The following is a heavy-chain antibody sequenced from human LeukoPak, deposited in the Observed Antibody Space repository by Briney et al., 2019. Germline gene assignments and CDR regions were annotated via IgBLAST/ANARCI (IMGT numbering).Heavy chain of an antibody. CDR2: ISGYNGNT. D-gene: IGHD1-14*01. V-gene: IGHV1-18*01. Sequence: ASVKVSCKASGYTFTSYGLSWVRQAPGQGLEWMGWISGYNGNTNYAQNFQGKVTMTTDTSTTTAYMELGSLRSDDTAVYYCARQDHREGSAWDYWGQGTLVTVSS. CDR1: GYTFTSYG. CDR3: ARQDHREGSAWDY. J-gene: IGHJ4*02.